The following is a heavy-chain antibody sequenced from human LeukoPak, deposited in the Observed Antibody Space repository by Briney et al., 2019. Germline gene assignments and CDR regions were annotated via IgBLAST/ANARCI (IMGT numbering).Heavy chain of an antibody. Sequence: ASVKVSCKASGGTFSSYAISWVRQVPGQGLEWMGGIIPIFGTANYAQKFQGRVTITADKSTSTAYMELSSLRSEDTAVYYCARSLEWELPFDYWGQGTLVTVSS. CDR2: IIPIFGTA. CDR3: ARSLEWELPFDY. D-gene: IGHD1-26*01. CDR1: GGTFSSYA. V-gene: IGHV1-69*06. J-gene: IGHJ4*02.